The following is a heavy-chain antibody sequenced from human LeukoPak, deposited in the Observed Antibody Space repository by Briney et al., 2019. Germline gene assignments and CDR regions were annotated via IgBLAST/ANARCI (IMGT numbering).Heavy chain of an antibody. CDR1: GGSFSGYY. CDR3: ASRGLLGYSYGQRDY. V-gene: IGHV4-34*01. Sequence: PSETLSLTCAVYGGSFSGYYWSWIRQPPGKGLEWIGEINHSGSTNYNPSLKSRVTISVDTSKNQFSLKLSSVTAADTAVYYCASRGLLGYSYGQRDYWGQGTLVTVSS. J-gene: IGHJ4*02. CDR2: INHSGST. D-gene: IGHD5-18*01.